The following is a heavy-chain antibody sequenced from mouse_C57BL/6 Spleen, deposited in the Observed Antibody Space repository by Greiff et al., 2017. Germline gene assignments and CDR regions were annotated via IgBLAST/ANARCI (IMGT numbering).Heavy chain of an antibody. CDR2: INPYNGGT. CDR3: ARSRDYDGVYYAMDY. J-gene: IGHJ4*01. Sequence: EVKLVESGPVLVKPGASVKMSCKASGYTFTDYYMNWVKQSHGKSLEWIGVINPYNGGTSYNQKFKGKATLTVDKSSSTAYMELNSLTSEDSAVYYCARSRDYDGVYYAMDYWGQGTSVTVSS. V-gene: IGHV1-19*01. CDR1: GYTFTDYY. D-gene: IGHD2-4*01.